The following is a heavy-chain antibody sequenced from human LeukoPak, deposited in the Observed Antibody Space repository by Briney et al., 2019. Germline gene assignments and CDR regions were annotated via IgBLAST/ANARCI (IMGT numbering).Heavy chain of an antibody. Sequence: SGPTLVNPTQTLTLICTFSGFSLSTSGVGVGWIRQPPGKALEWLALIYWDDDKRYSPSLKSKLTITKDTSKNQVVLTMTNVDPVDTATYYCARDYYGSGSYSPREYYYGMDVWGKGTTATVSS. V-gene: IGHV2-5*02. J-gene: IGHJ6*04. D-gene: IGHD3-10*01. CDR3: ARDYYGSGSYSPREYYYGMDV. CDR1: GFSLSTSGVG. CDR2: IYWDDDK.